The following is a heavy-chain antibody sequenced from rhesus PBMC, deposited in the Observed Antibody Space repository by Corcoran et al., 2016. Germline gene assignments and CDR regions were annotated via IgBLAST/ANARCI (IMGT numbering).Heavy chain of an antibody. CDR2: ISPYNGNK. D-gene: IGHD1-44*02. CDR1: GYTFTSYY. V-gene: IGHV1-1*01. Sequence: QVQLVQSGAEIKQPGASVKLSCKASGYTFTSYYMHWVRQAPGQGLAWIGLISPYNGNKSYAQNFQDRVTITSDTSTSTGYMELSSLRSEDTAVYYCTRASGWELQRGFDYWGQGVLVTVSS. J-gene: IGHJ4*01. CDR3: TRASGWELQRGFDY.